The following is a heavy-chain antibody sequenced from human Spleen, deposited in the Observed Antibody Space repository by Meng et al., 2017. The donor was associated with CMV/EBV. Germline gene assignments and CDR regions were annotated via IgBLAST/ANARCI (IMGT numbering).Heavy chain of an antibody. V-gene: IGHV3-53*01. Sequence: GGSLRLSCAASGFSFSAYAMSWVRQAPGKGLEWVSIFYTGGSTFYADSVKGRFTISRDISKNTLYLQMNSLRAEDTAVYHCARARPIDYWGLGTLVTVSS. J-gene: IGHJ4*02. CDR3: ARARPIDY. CDR2: FYTGGST. CDR1: GFSFSAYA.